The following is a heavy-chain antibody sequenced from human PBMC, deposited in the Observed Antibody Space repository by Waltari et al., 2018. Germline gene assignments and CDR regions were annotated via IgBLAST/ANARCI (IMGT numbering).Heavy chain of an antibody. CDR1: GGTFSSYA. D-gene: IGHD6-19*01. CDR2: IIPIFGTA. J-gene: IGHJ3*02. Sequence: QVQLVQSGAEVKKPGSSVKVSCKASGGTFSSYAISWVRRAPGTGLEWMGGIIPIFGTANYAQKFQGRVTITADESTSTAYMELSSLRSEDTAVYYCARVREYLQWPPLDAFDIWGQGTMVTVSS. V-gene: IGHV1-69*01. CDR3: ARVREYLQWPPLDAFDI.